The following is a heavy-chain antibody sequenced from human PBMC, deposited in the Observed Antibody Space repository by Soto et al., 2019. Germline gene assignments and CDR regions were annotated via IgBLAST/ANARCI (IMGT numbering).Heavy chain of an antibody. CDR3: ARSSCSGGSCYFDWGPNWFDP. D-gene: IGHD2-15*01. V-gene: IGHV3-30-3*01. J-gene: IGHJ5*02. CDR1: GFTFSSYA. Sequence: LRLSCAASGFTFSSYAMHWVRQAPGKGLEWVAVISYDGSNKYYADSVKGRFTISRDNSKNTLYLQMNSLRAEDTAVYYCARSSCSGGSCYFDWGPNWFDPWGQGTLVTVSS. CDR2: ISYDGSNK.